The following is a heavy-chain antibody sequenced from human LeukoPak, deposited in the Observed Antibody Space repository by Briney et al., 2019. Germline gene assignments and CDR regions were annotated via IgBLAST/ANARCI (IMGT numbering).Heavy chain of an antibody. CDR2: ISGSGGST. V-gene: IGHV3-23*01. J-gene: IGHJ1*01. Sequence: SGGSLRLSCAASGFTFSSYAMSWVRQAPGEGLEWVSAISGSGGSTYYAVSVRGRFTISRDNSKNTLYLQMNSLRAEDTAVYYCAKDTYYYDSSGYYPQYFQPWGQGTLVPVSS. CDR1: GFTFSSYA. CDR3: AKDTYYYDSSGYYPQYFQP. D-gene: IGHD3-22*01.